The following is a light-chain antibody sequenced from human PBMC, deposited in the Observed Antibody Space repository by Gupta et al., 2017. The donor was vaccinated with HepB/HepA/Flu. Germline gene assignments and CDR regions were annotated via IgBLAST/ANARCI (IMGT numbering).Light chain of an antibody. V-gene: IGLV1-40*01. J-gene: IGLJ2*01. CDR1: SSNIGAGYD. CDR2: GTS. Sequence: QSVLTHPPSASAAPGQLVTISCTCSSSNIGAGYDVHWYQQLPGAAPKLLIYGTSNRPSGVPDRFSGSKSGTSAALAITGLQAEDEADYYCQSYDSSRIGGVFGGGTKLTVL. CDR3: QSYDSSRIGGV.